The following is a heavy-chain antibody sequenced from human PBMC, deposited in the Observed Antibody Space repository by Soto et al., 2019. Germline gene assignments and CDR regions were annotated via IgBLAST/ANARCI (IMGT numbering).Heavy chain of an antibody. J-gene: IGHJ3*02. V-gene: IGHV4-30-4*01. CDR1: GGSISSGDYY. D-gene: IGHD4-4*01. CDR2: IYYSGST. Sequence: QVRLQESGPGLVKPSQTLSLTCTVSGGSISSGDYYWSWIRQPPGKGLEWIGYIYYSGSTYYNPSHKSRVTISVDPSKNQFSLKLSSVTAADTAVYYCARTMTKVKRPYAFDIWGQGTMVTVSS. CDR3: ARTMTKVKRPYAFDI.